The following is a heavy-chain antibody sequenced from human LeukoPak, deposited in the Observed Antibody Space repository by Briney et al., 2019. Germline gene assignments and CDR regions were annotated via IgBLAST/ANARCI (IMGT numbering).Heavy chain of an antibody. CDR1: GGSFSGYS. CDR2: MSHSGYP. V-gene: IGHV4-34*01. Sequence: SETLSLTCAVYGGSFSGYSWTWIRQPPGKGLEWIGEMSHSGYPNYNPSLKSRVAISVDTSKKQFSLKLSSVTAADTAIYYCAGGGSGYDSFDYWGQGTLVTVSS. D-gene: IGHD5-12*01. CDR3: AGGGSGYDSFDY. J-gene: IGHJ4*02.